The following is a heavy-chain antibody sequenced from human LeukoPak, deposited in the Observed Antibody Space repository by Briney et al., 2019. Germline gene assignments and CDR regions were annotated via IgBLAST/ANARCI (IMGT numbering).Heavy chain of an antibody. J-gene: IGHJ3*02. D-gene: IGHD2-21*01. CDR2: IGTAGDP. CDR1: APTLSSDA. CDR3: LRSRTLWGAFYI. Sequence: GGSLRLSLAPVAPTLSSDATHSVRQTTGKGLEWVSGIGTAGDPYYLDSVKGRFTISRENAKNSLYLQMNGLRAADTAVYYCLRSRTLWGAFYIWGQGTMVTVSS. V-gene: IGHV3-13*05.